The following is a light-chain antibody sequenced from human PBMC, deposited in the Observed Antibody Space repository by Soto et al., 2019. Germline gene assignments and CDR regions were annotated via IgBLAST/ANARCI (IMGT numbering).Light chain of an antibody. V-gene: IGKV1-5*01. J-gene: IGKJ1*01. CDR1: QTISRW. Sequence: DVQLTQSPSSLSPSVGDRVTLTCRASQTISRWLAWYQQKPGKAPRLLIYTASTLESGVPSRFSASGSGTEFTLTISSLQPDDFATYYCQQYNSYSTFGQGTKVDIK. CDR3: QQYNSYST. CDR2: TAS.